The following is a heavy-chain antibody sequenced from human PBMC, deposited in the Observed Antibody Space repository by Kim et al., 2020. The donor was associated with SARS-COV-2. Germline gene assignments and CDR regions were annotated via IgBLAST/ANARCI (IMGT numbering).Heavy chain of an antibody. CDR1: GYTFTSYA. CDR3: ARDVVVVVPAAIAHVGDNWFDP. Sequence: ASVKVSCKASGYTFTSYAMNWVRQAPGQGLEWMGWINTNTGNPTYAQGFTGRFVFSLDTSVSTAYLQISSLKAEDTAVYYCARDVVVVVPAAIAHVGDNWFDPWGQGTLVTVSS. D-gene: IGHD2-2*01. V-gene: IGHV7-4-1*02. CDR2: INTNTGNP. J-gene: IGHJ5*02.